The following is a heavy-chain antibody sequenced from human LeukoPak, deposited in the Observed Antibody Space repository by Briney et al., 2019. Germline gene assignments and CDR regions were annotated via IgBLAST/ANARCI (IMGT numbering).Heavy chain of an antibody. V-gene: IGHV4-61*09. D-gene: IGHD2-21*02. CDR2: IYTSGST. Sequence: SETLSLTCTVSGGSISSRSYYWSWIRQPAGKGLEWIGHIYTSGSTNYNPSLKSRVTISVDTSKNQFSLKLSSVTAADTAVYYCARMTAISFYFDYWGQGTLVTVSS. CDR3: ARMTAISFYFDY. CDR1: GGSISSRSYY. J-gene: IGHJ4*02.